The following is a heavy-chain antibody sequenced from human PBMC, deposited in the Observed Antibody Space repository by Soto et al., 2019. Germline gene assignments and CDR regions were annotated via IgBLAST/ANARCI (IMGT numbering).Heavy chain of an antibody. CDR1: GYSFTEYH. D-gene: IGHD2-8*01. J-gene: IGHJ6*01. CDR2: INPKSGGT. Sequence: ASVKVSCKASGYSFTEYHIHWVRQAPGQGLEWLGRINPKSGGTSTAQKFQGWVTMTTDTSISTASMELTRLTSDDTAIYYCARGDSTDCSNGVCSFFYYHDLYVWGQ. CDR3: ARGDSTDCSNGVCSFFYYHDLYV. V-gene: IGHV1-2*04.